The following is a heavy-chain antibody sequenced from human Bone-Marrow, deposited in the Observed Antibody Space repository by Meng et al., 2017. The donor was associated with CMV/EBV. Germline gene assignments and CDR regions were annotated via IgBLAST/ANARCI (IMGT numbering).Heavy chain of an antibody. J-gene: IGHJ4*02. CDR2: ISSSSSYI. Sequence: GGSLRLSCAASGFTFSSYSMNWVRQAPGKGLEWVSSISSSSSYIYYADSVKGRFTISRDNAKNSLYLQMNSLRAEDTAVYYCARPYRIAAAGFDYWGPGTLVTVSS. CDR1: GFTFSSYS. CDR3: ARPYRIAAAGFDY. D-gene: IGHD6-13*01. V-gene: IGHV3-21*01.